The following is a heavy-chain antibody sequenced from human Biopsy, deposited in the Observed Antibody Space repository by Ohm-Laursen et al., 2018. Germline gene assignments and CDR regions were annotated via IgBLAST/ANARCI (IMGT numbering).Heavy chain of an antibody. J-gene: IGHJ6*02. CDR1: GFTFSNSG. Sequence: SLRLPCAAPGFTFSNSGMHWVRQAPGKGLEWVAAISYDGSKTDYGDSVKGRLNISRDNSKNTLDLQMSSLRVEDTAVYFCAKDKGTFNFYYYGMDVWGQGTTVTVSS. D-gene: IGHD2/OR15-2a*01. CDR3: AKDKGTFNFYYYGMDV. V-gene: IGHV3-30*18. CDR2: ISYDGSKT.